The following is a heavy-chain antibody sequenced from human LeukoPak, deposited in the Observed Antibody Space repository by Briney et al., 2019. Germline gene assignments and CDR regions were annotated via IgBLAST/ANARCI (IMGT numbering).Heavy chain of an antibody. CDR1: GFTFSSYA. V-gene: IGHV3-23*01. Sequence: SGGSLRLSCAASGFTFSSYAMTWVRQAPGKGLEWVSGISASGGSTYYADSVKGHFTISRDNSKNTLYLQMNSLRAEDTAVYYCAKEGFGPGEAYWGQGTLVTVSS. CDR3: AKEGFGPGEAY. CDR2: ISASGGST. J-gene: IGHJ4*02. D-gene: IGHD3-3*01.